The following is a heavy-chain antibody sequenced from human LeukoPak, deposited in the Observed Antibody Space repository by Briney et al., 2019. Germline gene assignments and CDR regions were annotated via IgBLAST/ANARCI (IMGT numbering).Heavy chain of an antibody. V-gene: IGHV1-69*04. Sequence: SVKVSCEASGGTFSSYAISWVRQAPGQGLEWMGRIIPILGIANYAQKFQGRVTITADKSTSTAYMELSSLRSEDTAVYYCARAPLATTADNAFDIWGQGTMVTVSS. CDR1: GGTFSSYA. D-gene: IGHD4-11*01. J-gene: IGHJ3*02. CDR3: ARAPLATTADNAFDI. CDR2: IIPILGIA.